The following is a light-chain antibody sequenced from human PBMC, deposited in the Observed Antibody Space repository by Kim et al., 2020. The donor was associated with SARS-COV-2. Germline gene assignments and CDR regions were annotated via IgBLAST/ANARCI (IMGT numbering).Light chain of an antibody. Sequence: VPPGERATRSCRASRSVSYNLAWYQQRPGQAPRLLIYGTSNRATGVPARFSGSVSGPEFSLTISSLQSEDFAVYYCQQYNNWPLTFGGGTKVDIK. J-gene: IGKJ4*01. CDR2: GTS. CDR3: QQYNNWPLT. CDR1: RSVSYN. V-gene: IGKV3-15*01.